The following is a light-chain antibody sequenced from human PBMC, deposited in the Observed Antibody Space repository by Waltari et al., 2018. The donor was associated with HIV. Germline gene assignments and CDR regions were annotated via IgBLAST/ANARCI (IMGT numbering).Light chain of an antibody. V-gene: IGLV3-21*04. CDR1: NVRNKS. CDR3: QLWDSSSDHPV. Sequence: SSVLTQPPSVSVAPGKTARTTCGGNNVRNKSAHWDQQKPGQAPVLVIYYDSARPSGSPERFSGSNSGSTATLTISRVEAGDEADYYCQLWDSSSDHPVFGGGTKLTVL. J-gene: IGLJ3*02. CDR2: YDS.